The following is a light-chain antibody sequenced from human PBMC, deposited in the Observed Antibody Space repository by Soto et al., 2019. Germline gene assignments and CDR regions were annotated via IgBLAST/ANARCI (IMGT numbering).Light chain of an antibody. J-gene: IGKJ4*01. Sequence: AIQLTQSPSSLSASVGDRVTITCRASQGISSALAWYQQKPGKAPKLLIYDASSLESGVPSRFSGSGSGTDFTLTISSLQPEDFATYYCQHFTSYPRLTFGGGTKVEIK. V-gene: IGKV1-13*02. CDR2: DAS. CDR1: QGISSA. CDR3: QHFTSYPRLT.